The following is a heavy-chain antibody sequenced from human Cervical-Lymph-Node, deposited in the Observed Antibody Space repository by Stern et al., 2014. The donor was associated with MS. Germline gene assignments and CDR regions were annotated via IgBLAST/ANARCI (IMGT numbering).Heavy chain of an antibody. CDR1: GFTFSSYG. V-gene: IGHV3-30*03. CDR2: ISYDGSNK. Sequence: VQLVESGGGVVQPGRSLRLSCAASGFTFSSYGMHWVRQAPGKGLEWVAVISYDGSNKYYADSVKGRFTISRDNSKNTLYLQMNSLRAEDTAVYYCATLPEMTTVVDYWGQGTLVTVSS. J-gene: IGHJ4*02. CDR3: ATLPEMTTVVDY. D-gene: IGHD4-23*01.